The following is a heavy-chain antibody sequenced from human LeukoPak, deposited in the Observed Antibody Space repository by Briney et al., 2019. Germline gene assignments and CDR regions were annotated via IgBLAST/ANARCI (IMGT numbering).Heavy chain of an antibody. CDR3: AKDAVGATAYYFDY. CDR2: ISSSGDT. D-gene: IGHD1-26*01. J-gene: IGHJ4*02. V-gene: IGHV3-23*01. Sequence: GGSLRLSCAASGFTFSSYAMSWARQAPGKGLEWVSAISSSGDTYYAGFVKGRFTISRDNPKNTLYMQINSLRADDTAVYYCAKDAVGATAYYFDYWGQGILVTVSS. CDR1: GFTFSSYA.